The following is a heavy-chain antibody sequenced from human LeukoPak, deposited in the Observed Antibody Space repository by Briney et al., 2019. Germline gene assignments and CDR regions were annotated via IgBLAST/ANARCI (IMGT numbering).Heavy chain of an antibody. V-gene: IGHV3-74*01. J-gene: IGHJ6*02. CDR3: ARESRVQYCSSTSCYIGYGMDV. CDR1: GFTFSSNW. D-gene: IGHD2-2*01. Sequence: PGGSLRLSCAASGFTFSSNWMHWVRHAPGQGLVWVSRIKGDGISTNYADSVKGRFTISRDNSKNTLYLQMNSLRAEDTAVYYCARESRVQYCSSTSCYIGYGMDVWGQGTTVTVSS. CDR2: IKGDGIST.